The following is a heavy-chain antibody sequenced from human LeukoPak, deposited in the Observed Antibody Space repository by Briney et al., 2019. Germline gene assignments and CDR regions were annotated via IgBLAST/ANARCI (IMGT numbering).Heavy chain of an antibody. CDR1: GYTFTSYG. J-gene: IGHJ4*02. CDR3: ARETDYYDSSGYLGNLLDY. CDR2: ISAYNGNT. V-gene: IGHV1-18*01. D-gene: IGHD3-22*01. Sequence: ASVKVSCKASGYTFTSYGISWVRQAPGQGLEWMGWISAYNGNTNYAQKLQGRVTMTTDTSTSTAYMELSSLRSEDTAVYYCARETDYYDSSGYLGNLLDYWGQGTLVTVSS.